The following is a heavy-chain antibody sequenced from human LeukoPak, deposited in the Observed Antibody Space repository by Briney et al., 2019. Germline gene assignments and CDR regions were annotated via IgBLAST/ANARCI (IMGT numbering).Heavy chain of an antibody. J-gene: IGHJ4*02. Sequence: GGSLKLSCAASGFRFDAYAMSWVRQAPGKGLEWVSGFSESFSASGGSTYSADSVKGRFTISRDNSKNTLYLQMNSLRAEDTAVYYCAKLSSYYSLDYWGQGTLVTVSS. CDR1: GFRFDAYA. CDR3: AKLSSYYSLDY. V-gene: IGHV3-23*01. CDR2: FSESFSASGGST. D-gene: IGHD3-22*01.